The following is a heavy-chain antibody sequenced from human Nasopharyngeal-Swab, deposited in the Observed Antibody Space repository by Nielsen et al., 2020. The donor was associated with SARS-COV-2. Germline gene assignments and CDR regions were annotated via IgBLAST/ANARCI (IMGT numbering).Heavy chain of an antibody. Sequence: SVKVSCKASGGTFSSYAISWVRQAPGQGLEWMGGIIPILGIANYAQKFQGRVTITADKSTSTAYMELSSLRSEDTAVYYCARGGWGTGTPDYYYYMDVWGKGTTVTVSS. CDR2: IIPILGIA. CDR1: GGTFSSYA. D-gene: IGHD1-1*01. V-gene: IGHV1-69*10. J-gene: IGHJ6*03. CDR3: ARGGWGTGTPDYYYYMDV.